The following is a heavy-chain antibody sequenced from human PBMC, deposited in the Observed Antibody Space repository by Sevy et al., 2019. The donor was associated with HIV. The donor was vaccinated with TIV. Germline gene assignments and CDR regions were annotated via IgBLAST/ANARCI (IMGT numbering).Heavy chain of an antibody. CDR3: TTDDLDYEDPDYHYLGMDV. V-gene: IGHV3-15*01. D-gene: IGHD4-17*01. CDR1: GFTFSDAW. CDR2: MKSKTEGGTT. J-gene: IGHJ6*02. Sequence: GGSLRLSCAASGFTFSDAWMSWVRQGPGKGLEWVGRMKSKTEGGTTDYAEPVKGRFTISRDDSKNTLYLQMNSLKTEDTAVYYYTTDDLDYEDPDYHYLGMDVWGQGTTVTVSS.